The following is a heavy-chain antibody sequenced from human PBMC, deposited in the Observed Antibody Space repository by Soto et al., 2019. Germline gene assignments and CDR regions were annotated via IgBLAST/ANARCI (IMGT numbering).Heavy chain of an antibody. CDR1: GGSISSYY. V-gene: IGHV4-59*01. CDR2: IYYSGST. D-gene: IGHD1-1*01. CDR3: ARTGTDTYYYYYGMDV. Sequence: SETLSLTCTVSGGSISSYYWSWIRQPPGKGLEWIGYIYYSGSTNYNPSLKSRVTISVDTSKNQFSLKLSSVTAADTAVYYCARTGTDTYYYYYGMDVWGQGTTVTVSS. J-gene: IGHJ6*02.